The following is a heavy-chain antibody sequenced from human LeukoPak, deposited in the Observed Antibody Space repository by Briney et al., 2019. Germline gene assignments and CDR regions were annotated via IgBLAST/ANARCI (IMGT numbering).Heavy chain of an antibody. CDR3: ARDPGEKIAVASWYYFDY. Sequence: GGSLRLSCAASGFTFSSYEMNWVRQAPGKGLEWVSYISSSGSTICYADSVKGRFTISRDNAKNSLYLQMNSLRAEDTAVYYCARDPGEKIAVASWYYFDYWGQGTLVTVSS. V-gene: IGHV3-48*03. D-gene: IGHD6-19*01. CDR2: ISSSGSTI. J-gene: IGHJ4*02. CDR1: GFTFSSYE.